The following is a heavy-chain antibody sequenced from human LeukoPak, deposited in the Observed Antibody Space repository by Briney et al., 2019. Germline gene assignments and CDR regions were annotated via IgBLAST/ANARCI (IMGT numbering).Heavy chain of an antibody. CDR3: ARHYCSNGVCFDS. CDR1: GFTFSSYW. CDR2: IKHGGSEE. V-gene: IGHV3-7*05. D-gene: IGHD2-8*01. Sequence: PGGSLRLSCVASGFTFSSYWLAWVRQAPGKGLEWVANIKHGGSEEYYVDSVKGRFTISRDNAKNSLYLHMKSLRAEDTAVYHCARHYCSNGVCFDSWGQGTLVTVSS. J-gene: IGHJ5*01.